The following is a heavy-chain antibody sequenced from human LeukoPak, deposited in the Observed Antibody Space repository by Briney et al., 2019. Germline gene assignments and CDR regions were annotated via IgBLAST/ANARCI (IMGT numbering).Heavy chain of an antibody. D-gene: IGHD6-13*01. Sequence: GGSLRLSCVASGFTFSTYWMSWVRQTSGKRLEWVANIKPDGSEKYYVDSVKGRFTISRDNAKNSLYLQMNSLRAEDTAVYYCAKDPWGQEQQPPKDYWGQGTLVTVSS. CDR2: IKPDGSEK. CDR1: GFTFSTYW. CDR3: AKDPWGQEQQPPKDY. V-gene: IGHV3-7*03. J-gene: IGHJ4*02.